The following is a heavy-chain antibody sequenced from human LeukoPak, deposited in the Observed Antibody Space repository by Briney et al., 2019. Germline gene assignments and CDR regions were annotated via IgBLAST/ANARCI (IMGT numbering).Heavy chain of an antibody. J-gene: IGHJ4*02. D-gene: IGHD5-12*01. CDR1: GFTFSSYA. CDR2: ISGSDGST. CDR3: AKGRGYSGYDFFDY. Sequence: GGSLRLSCAASGFTFSSYAMSWVRQAPGKGLEWVSGISGSDGSTYYADSVKGRFAISRDNSKNTLYLQMNSLRAEDTGLYYCAKGRGYSGYDFFDYWGQGTLVTVSS. V-gene: IGHV3-23*01.